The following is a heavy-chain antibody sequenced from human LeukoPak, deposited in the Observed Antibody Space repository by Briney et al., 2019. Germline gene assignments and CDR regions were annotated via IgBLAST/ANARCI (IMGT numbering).Heavy chain of an antibody. J-gene: IGHJ2*01. CDR1: GFTFSSYA. V-gene: IGHV3-23*01. Sequence: GGSLRLSCAASGFTFSSYAMSWVRQAPGKGLEWVSAISGSGGSTYYADSVKGRFTISRDNSKSTLYLQMNSLRAEDTAVYYCAKGTPRITMIVVVIPGWYFDLWGRGTLVTVSS. CDR3: AKGTPRITMIVVVIPGWYFDL. CDR2: ISGSGGST. D-gene: IGHD3-22*01.